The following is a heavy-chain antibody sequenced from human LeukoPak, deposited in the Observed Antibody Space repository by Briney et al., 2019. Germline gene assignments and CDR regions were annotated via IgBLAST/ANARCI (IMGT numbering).Heavy chain of an antibody. D-gene: IGHD5-24*01. V-gene: IGHV3-53*05. CDR2: IYSGGTT. Sequence: GGSLRLSCAASGFTVNSNYWSWVRQAPGKGLEWVSVIYSGGTTYYADSVKGRFTFSRDNSKNTLYLQMNSLRAEDTAVYYCARDGMAGNFDYWGQGTLVTVSS. CDR1: GFTVNSNY. CDR3: ARDGMAGNFDY. J-gene: IGHJ4*02.